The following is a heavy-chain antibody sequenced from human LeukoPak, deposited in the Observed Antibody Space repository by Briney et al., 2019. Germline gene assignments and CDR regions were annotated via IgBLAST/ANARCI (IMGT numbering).Heavy chain of an antibody. J-gene: IGHJ4*02. Sequence: GGSLRLSCAASGFTFSSYAMNWVRQAPGKGLEWISYIRRDGSRIYYADSVEGRFTISRDNAKNSLYLQMDSLRVEDTAVYYCTRDPHALDFWGQGTLVTVSS. D-gene: IGHD2/OR15-2a*01. V-gene: IGHV3-48*01. CDR2: IRRDGSRI. CDR1: GFTFSSYA. CDR3: TRDPHALDF.